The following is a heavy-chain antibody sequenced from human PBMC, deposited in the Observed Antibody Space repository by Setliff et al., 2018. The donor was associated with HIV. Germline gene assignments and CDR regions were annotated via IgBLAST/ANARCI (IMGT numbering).Heavy chain of an antibody. V-gene: IGHV4-61*02. J-gene: IGHJ6*02. CDR2: IYATGGT. CDR3: ARETGYSPSRYYYYGMDV. Sequence: SETLSLTCTVSGGSVRGDPYYWSWIRKSAGKGLEWIGRIYATGGTNYNPSLKSRVTISVDTSKNQFSLNLNSVTAADTAVYYCARETGYSPSRYYYYGMDVWGQGTTVTVSS. CDR1: GGSVRGDPYY. D-gene: IGHD3-9*01.